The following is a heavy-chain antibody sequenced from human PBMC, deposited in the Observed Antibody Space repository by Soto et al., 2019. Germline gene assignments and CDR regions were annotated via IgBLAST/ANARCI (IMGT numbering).Heavy chain of an antibody. Sequence: GGSLRLSXAASGFTFSSYGMHWVRQAPGKGLEWVAVIWYDGSNKYYADSVKGRFTISRDNSKNTLYLQMNSLRAEDTAVYYCARDLSGSSSWYQFDYWGQGTLVTVSS. CDR2: IWYDGSNK. D-gene: IGHD6-13*01. J-gene: IGHJ4*02. V-gene: IGHV3-33*01. CDR3: ARDLSGSSSWYQFDY. CDR1: GFTFSSYG.